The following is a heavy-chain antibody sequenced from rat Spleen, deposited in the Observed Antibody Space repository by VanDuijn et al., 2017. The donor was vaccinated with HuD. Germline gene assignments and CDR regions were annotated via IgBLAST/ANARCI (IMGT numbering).Heavy chain of an antibody. V-gene: IGHV2-19*01. D-gene: IGHD1-12*02. J-gene: IGHJ4*01. Sequence: VQLVESGGGLVQPGRSLKLSCAASGFTFSDYNMAWVRQAPKKGLEWMGRIQSGGSTDYNSALKSRLSISRDTSKSQVFLKMNSLQTEDTAIYFCTRHYVGTYYYDYDVMDVWGQGASVTVSS. CDR2: IQSGGST. CDR3: TRHYVGTYYYDYDVMDV. CDR1: GFTFSDYN.